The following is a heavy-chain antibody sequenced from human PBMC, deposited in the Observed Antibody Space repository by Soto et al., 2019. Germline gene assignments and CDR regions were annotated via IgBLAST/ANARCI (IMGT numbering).Heavy chain of an antibody. CDR2: IISGASTI. D-gene: IGHD6-25*01. V-gene: IGHV3-11*01. Sequence: GSLRLSCAAAGCRFSDYYMTWIRQAPGKGLEWVSYIISGASTIFYTHSVKGRFTISRDNANNSLYLQMNSLRAEDTAVYYCATSSGALAASFPYYFDYWGQGTLVTVSS. CDR1: GCRFSDYY. CDR3: ATSSGALAASFPYYFDY. J-gene: IGHJ4*02.